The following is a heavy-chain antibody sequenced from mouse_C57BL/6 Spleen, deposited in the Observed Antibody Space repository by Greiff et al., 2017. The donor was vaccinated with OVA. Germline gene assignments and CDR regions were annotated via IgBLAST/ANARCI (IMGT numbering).Heavy chain of an antibody. J-gene: IGHJ4*01. CDR1: GYTFTSYW. Sequence: VQLQQPGAELVKPGASVKLSCKASGYTFTSYWMQWVKQRPGQGLEWIGEIDPSDSYTNYNQKFKGKATLTVDTSSSTAYMQLSSLTSEDSAVYYCASRGLLYYAMDYWGQGTSVTVSS. V-gene: IGHV1-50*01. CDR3: ASRGLLYYAMDY. D-gene: IGHD2-3*01. CDR2: IDPSDSYT.